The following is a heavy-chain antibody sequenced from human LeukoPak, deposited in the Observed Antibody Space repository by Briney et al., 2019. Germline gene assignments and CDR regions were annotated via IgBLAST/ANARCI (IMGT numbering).Heavy chain of an antibody. V-gene: IGHV3-74*01. D-gene: IGHD5-24*01. CDR3: ARDRDGPDCYMDV. J-gene: IGHJ6*03. Sequence: GGSLRLSCAASGFTFSDYWMLWVREVPEKGLQWVSRIKSDGTGATYAGSVNGRFIMSRDNAENTLYSEMNSLRDEDTAVYYCARDRDGPDCYMDVWGKGTTVTVSS. CDR2: IKSDGTGA. CDR1: GFTFSDYW.